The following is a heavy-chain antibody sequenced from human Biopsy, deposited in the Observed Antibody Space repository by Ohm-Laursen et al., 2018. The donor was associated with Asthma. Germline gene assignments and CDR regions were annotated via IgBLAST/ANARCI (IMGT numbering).Heavy chain of an antibody. D-gene: IGHD4-17*01. CDR1: GYSLTDLS. CDR2: HDHEEGGT. CDR3: ASDFPKDYVRYNFQF. V-gene: IGHV1-24*01. Sequence: GSSVKVSCKLSGYSLTDLSMHWVRQAPGQGLEWMGGHDHEEGGTVSARRFQGRVTMTEDTSTDTAYMELSSVSSDDTAVYYCASDFPKDYVRYNFQFWGQGTLVTVSS. J-gene: IGHJ4*02.